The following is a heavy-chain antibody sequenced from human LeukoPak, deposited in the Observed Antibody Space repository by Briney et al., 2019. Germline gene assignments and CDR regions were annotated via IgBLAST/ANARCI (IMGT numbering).Heavy chain of an antibody. CDR2: ISHIGRT. D-gene: IGHD4-17*01. CDR1: VDSFSSHY. V-gene: IGHV4-59*11. J-gene: IGHJ3*02. CDR3: ARDLVTVTKGFDI. Sequence: SETLSLTCAVSVDSFSSHYWTWIRQSPGTGLEWIGYISHIGRTNYNPSLKSRVTSSIDTSKNQFSLKLRSVTAADTAVYYCARDLVTVTKGFDIWGQGTMVSVSS.